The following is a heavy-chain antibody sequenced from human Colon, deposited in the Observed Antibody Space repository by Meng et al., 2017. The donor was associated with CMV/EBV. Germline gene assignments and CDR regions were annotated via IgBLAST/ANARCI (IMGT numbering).Heavy chain of an antibody. J-gene: IGHJ4*02. D-gene: IGHD1-1*01. V-gene: IGHV3-21*01. Sequence: VADRGRLMPSGALLSLSSAAGGFTFSCYSSYSRHPAREEVQWCGYSNSTSSTNINHLQKGQVRFTIDRDNAKYSLNLRMDSLGAKDTSLYYSAREGVREITTFDYWGQGTLVTVSS. CDR2: NSTSSTNI. CDR3: AREGVREITTFDY. CDR1: GFTFSCYS.